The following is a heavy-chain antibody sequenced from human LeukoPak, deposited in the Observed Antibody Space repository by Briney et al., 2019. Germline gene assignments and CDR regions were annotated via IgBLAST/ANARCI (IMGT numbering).Heavy chain of an antibody. J-gene: IGHJ6*02. CDR1: GFTFSTCG. CDR3: AKAGRDCSGASCYNYGMDV. CDR2: ISSDGNDK. V-gene: IGHV3-30*18. D-gene: IGHD2-15*01. Sequence: GRSLRLSCAVSGFTFSTCGMHWVRQAPGKGLEWVAVISSDGNDKYYAVSVKGRFTISRDNSKNTLYLQMNSLRAEDTAVYYCAKAGRDCSGASCYNYGMDVWVQGTTVSVCS.